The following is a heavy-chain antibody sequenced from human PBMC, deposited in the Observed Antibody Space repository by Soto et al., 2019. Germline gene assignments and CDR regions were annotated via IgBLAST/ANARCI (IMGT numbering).Heavy chain of an antibody. CDR2: TTPDGSEK. V-gene: IGHV3-7*01. CDR1: GFTFSNYW. J-gene: IGHJ4*02. CDR3: ARGYSGYAY. D-gene: IGHD5-12*01. Sequence: EVQLVESGGGLVQPGGSLRLSCAASGFTFSNYWMGWVRQAPGKGLEWVANTTPDGSEKYYVDSVKGRFTISRDSAKDSLYLQMNSRRAEDTAVYYCARGYSGYAYWGQGALVTVSS.